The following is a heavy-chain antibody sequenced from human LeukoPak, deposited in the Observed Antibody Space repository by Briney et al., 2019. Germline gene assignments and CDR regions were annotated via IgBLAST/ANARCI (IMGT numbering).Heavy chain of an antibody. CDR3: ARELIDTGTYFLLCDY. CDR2: INPTSGGT. V-gene: IGHV1-2*02. J-gene: IGHJ4*02. D-gene: IGHD1-26*01. Sequence: GASVKVSCKASGYTFTGYYMHWVRQAPGQGLEWMGWINPTSGGTIYLQKFQGRVTLTRDTSINTAHMELNSLRSDDTAVYYCARELIDTGTYFLLCDYWGQGTLVTVSS. CDR1: GYTFTGYY.